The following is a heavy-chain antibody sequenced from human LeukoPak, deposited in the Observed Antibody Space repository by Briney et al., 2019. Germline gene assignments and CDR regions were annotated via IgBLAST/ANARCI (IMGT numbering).Heavy chain of an antibody. Sequence: GGSLRLSCAASGFTFSSYWMHWVRQAPGKGLVWVSVINNDGSGTNYADSVKGRSTISRDNAKNTLYLQMTSLGAEDTAVYYCVRGGFGHAMDVWGQGTTVTVSS. J-gene: IGHJ6*02. V-gene: IGHV3-74*01. CDR1: GFTFSSYW. D-gene: IGHD3-10*01. CDR2: INNDGSGT. CDR3: VRGGFGHAMDV.